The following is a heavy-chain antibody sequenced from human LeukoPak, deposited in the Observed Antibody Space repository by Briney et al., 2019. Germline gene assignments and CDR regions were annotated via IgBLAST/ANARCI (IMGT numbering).Heavy chain of an antibody. V-gene: IGHV1-69*06. CDR1: GGTFSSYA. Sequence: AASVKVSCKASGGTFSSYAISWVRQAPGQGLEWMGGIIPIFGTANYAQKFQGRVTITADKSTSTAYMELSSLRSEDTAVYYCARDYYDSSGYKLDYWGQGTLVTVSS. CDR3: ARDYYDSSGYKLDY. D-gene: IGHD3-22*01. J-gene: IGHJ4*02. CDR2: IIPIFGTA.